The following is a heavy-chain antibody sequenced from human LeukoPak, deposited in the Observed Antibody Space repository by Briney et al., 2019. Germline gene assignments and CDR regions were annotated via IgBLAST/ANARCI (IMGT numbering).Heavy chain of an antibody. Sequence: SETLSLTCTVSGGSISSSSYYWGWIRQPPGKGLEWIGSIYYSGSTYYNPSLKSRVTISVDTSKNQFSLKLSSVTAADTAVYYCASLRHDYYMDVWGKGTTVTASS. CDR1: GGSISSSSYY. V-gene: IGHV4-39*01. J-gene: IGHJ6*03. CDR2: IYYSGST. CDR3: ASLRHDYYMDV.